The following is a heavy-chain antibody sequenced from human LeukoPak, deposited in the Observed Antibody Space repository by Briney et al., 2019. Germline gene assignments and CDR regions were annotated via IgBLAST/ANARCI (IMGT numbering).Heavy chain of an antibody. D-gene: IGHD5-24*01. CDR2: IYYSGST. J-gene: IGHJ4*02. Sequence: SETLSLTCTVSGGSISSYYWSWIGQPPGKGLEWIGYIYYSGSTNYNPSLKSRVTISVDTSKNQFSLKLSSVTAADTAVYYCARVRGYNYLDYWGQGTLVTVSS. CDR1: GGSISSYY. CDR3: ARVRGYNYLDY. V-gene: IGHV4-59*01.